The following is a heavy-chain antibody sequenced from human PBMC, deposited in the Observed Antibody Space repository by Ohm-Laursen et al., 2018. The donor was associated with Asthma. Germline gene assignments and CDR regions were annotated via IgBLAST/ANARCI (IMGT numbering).Heavy chain of an antibody. V-gene: IGHV3-11*06. J-gene: IGHJ4*02. CDR1: GFTFSDYY. CDR3: ARGNLEGLQ. D-gene: IGHD5-24*01. Sequence: SLRLSCTASGFTFSDYYMSWIRQAPGKGLEWVSYISSSSSYTNYADSVKGRFTISRDNAKNTLYLQMNSLRADDTAVYYCARGNLEGLQWGQGTLVTVSS. CDR2: ISSSSSYT.